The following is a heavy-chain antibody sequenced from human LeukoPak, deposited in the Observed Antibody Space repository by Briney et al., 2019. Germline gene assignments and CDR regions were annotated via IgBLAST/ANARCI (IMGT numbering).Heavy chain of an antibody. V-gene: IGHV3-49*03. CDR2: IRSSGTT. CDR3: TRDRFSVWFDP. J-gene: IGHJ5*02. CDR1: GFTFGTHT. D-gene: IGHD3-3*01. Sequence: PGGSLRLSCTTSGFTFGTHTMHWFRQAPGKGLQWIGFIRSSGTTQYSASVKGRFTISRDDSKSIAYLQMNSLKTDDTAVYYCTRDRFSVWFDPWGQGTLVTVSS.